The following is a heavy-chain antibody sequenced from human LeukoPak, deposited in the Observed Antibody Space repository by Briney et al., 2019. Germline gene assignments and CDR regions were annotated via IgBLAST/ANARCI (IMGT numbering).Heavy chain of an antibody. CDR1: GYTFTGYY. CDR3: ARGATVTTYHYYYMDV. CDR2: INPNSGGT. D-gene: IGHD4-11*01. Sequence: ASVKVSCKASGYTFTGYYMHWVRQAPGQALEWMGWINPNSGGTNYAQKFQGRVTMTRDTSISTAYMELSRLRSDDTAVYYCARGATVTTYHYYYMDVWGKGTTVTVSS. J-gene: IGHJ6*03. V-gene: IGHV1-2*02.